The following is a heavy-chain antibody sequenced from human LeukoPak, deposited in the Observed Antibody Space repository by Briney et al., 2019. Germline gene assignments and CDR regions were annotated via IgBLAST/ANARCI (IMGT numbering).Heavy chain of an antibody. V-gene: IGHV3-23*01. Sequence: GGSLRLTCAASGFTFSDYALSWVRQAPGKGLEWVSTISGTGGGIYYALSVKGRFTVSRANSKKTVSLQMNRLRAEDTAVYFCARALVGATFHGLDIWGQGTKVTVSS. J-gene: IGHJ3*02. CDR1: GFTFSDYA. CDR3: ARALVGATFHGLDI. D-gene: IGHD1-26*01. CDR2: ISGTGGGI.